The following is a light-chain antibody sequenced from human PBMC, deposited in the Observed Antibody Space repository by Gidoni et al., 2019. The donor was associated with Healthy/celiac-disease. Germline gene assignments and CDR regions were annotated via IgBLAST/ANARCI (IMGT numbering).Light chain of an antibody. CDR1: QSVSSSY. J-gene: IGKJ3*01. V-gene: IGKV3-20*01. CDR3: QQYGSSLLFT. CDR2: GAS. Sequence: EIVLTQSPGTLSLSPGERATLSCRASQSVSSSYLAWYQQKPGQAPRLLIYGASSSATGSPDRFSGSGSGTDFTLTISRLEPEDFSVYYCQQYGSSLLFTFGPGTKVDIK.